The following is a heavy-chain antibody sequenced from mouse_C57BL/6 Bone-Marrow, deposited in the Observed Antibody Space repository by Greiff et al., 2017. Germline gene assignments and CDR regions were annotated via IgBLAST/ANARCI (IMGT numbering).Heavy chain of an antibody. CDR2: IYPGSGST. CDR3: ARRGHSNFF. CDR1: GYTFTSYW. Sequence: QVQLQQPGAELVKPGASVKMSCKASGYTFTSYWITWVKQRPGQGLEWIGDIYPGSGSTNYNEKFKSNATLTVDTSSSTAYMHHSGLTSEDSAVYYCARRGHSNFFWGQGTTLTVSS. V-gene: IGHV1-55*01. D-gene: IGHD2-5*01. J-gene: IGHJ2*01.